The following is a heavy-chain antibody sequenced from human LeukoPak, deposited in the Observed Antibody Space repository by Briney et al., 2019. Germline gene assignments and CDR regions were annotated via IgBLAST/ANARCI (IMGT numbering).Heavy chain of an antibody. CDR1: GFTFSSYG. CDR2: IRYDGSNK. CDR3: ANPGYSSSWYGEESWWFDP. D-gene: IGHD6-13*01. V-gene: IGHV3-30*02. J-gene: IGHJ5*02. Sequence: GGSLRLSCAASGFTFSSYGMHWVRQAPGKGLEWVAFIRYDGSNKYYADSVKGRFTISRDNSKNTLYLQMNSLRAEDTAVYYCANPGYSSSWYGEESWWFDPWGQGTLVTVSS.